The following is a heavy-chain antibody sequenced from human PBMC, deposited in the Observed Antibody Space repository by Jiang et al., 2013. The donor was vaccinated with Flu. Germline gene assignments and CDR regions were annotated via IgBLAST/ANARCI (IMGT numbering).Heavy chain of an antibody. D-gene: IGHD2-2*01. CDR3: ARLVYRGEWISSWSFDL. CDR1: GGSISSNDYY. V-gene: IGHV4-39*01. CDR2: IYSSRNT. J-gene: IGHJ2*01. Sequence: LLKPSETLSLTCAVSGGSISSNDYYWGWIRQPPGKGLEWIGNIYSSRNTYYNPSLKSRVTISADTSKNLFSLNLTSVTAADTAIYYCARLVYRGEWISSWSFDLWGRGTLVTVSS.